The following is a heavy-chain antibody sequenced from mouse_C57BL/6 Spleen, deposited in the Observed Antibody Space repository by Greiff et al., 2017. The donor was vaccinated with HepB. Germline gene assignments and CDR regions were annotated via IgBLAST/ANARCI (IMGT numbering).Heavy chain of an antibody. CDR3: ARSKLGFDY. CDR2: IRNKANGYTT. Sequence: EVQRVESGGGLVQPGGSLSLSCAASGFTFTDYYMSWVRQPPGKALEWLGFIRNKANGYTTEYSASVKGRFTISRDNSQSILYLQMNALRAEDSATYYCARSKLGFDYWGQGTTLTVSS. J-gene: IGHJ2*01. CDR1: GFTFTDYY. V-gene: IGHV7-3*01. D-gene: IGHD4-1*01.